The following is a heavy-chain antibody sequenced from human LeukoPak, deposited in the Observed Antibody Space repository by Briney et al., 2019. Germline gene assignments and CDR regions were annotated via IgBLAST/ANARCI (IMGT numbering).Heavy chain of an antibody. Sequence: GGSLRLSCAASGFTFSSYSMNWVRQAPRKGLEWVSSISSSSSYIYYADSVKGRFTISRDNAKNSLYLQMNSLRAEDTAVYYCAAGYNRLGSFDYWGQGTLVTVSS. CDR3: AAGYNRLGSFDY. V-gene: IGHV3-21*01. D-gene: IGHD5-24*01. CDR1: GFTFSSYS. J-gene: IGHJ4*02. CDR2: ISSSSSYI.